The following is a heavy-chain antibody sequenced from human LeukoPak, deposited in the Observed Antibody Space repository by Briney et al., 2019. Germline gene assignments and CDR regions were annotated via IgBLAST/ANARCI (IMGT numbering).Heavy chain of an antibody. J-gene: IGHJ4*02. D-gene: IGHD2-8*01. V-gene: IGHV3-15*01. Sequence: PGGSLRLSCAASGFTFSNAWMSWVRQAPGKGLEWVGRIKSKTDGGTTDYAAPVKGRFTISRDDSKNTLYLQMHSLKTEDTAVYYCTTVVVLMVYAIDYWGQGTLVTVSS. CDR1: GFTFSNAW. CDR3: TTVVVLMVYAIDY. CDR2: IKSKTDGGTT.